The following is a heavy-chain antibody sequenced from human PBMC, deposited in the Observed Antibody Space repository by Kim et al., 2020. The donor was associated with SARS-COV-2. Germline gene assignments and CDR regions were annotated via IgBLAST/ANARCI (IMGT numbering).Heavy chain of an antibody. CDR2: ISGSGGST. Sequence: GGSLRLSCAASGFTFSSYAMSWVRQAPGKGLEWVSAISGSGGSTYYADSVKGRFTISRDNSKNTLYLQMNSLRAEDTAVYYCAKDGYQQLAPGGKFDYWGQGTLVTVSS. CDR3: AKDGYQQLAPGGKFDY. V-gene: IGHV3-23*01. J-gene: IGHJ4*02. CDR1: GFTFSSYA. D-gene: IGHD6-6*01.